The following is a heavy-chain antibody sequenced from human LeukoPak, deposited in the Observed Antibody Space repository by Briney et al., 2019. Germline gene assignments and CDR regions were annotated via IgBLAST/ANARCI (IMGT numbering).Heavy chain of an antibody. V-gene: IGHV3-48*01. Sequence: PGGSLRLSCAASGFTFSTYSMNWVRQSPGKGLEWISYISTTSRTIFYADSIKGRFTMSRHNAKNLLFLQMNSLRADDTAIYYCAREGYYDTTGPIDYWGQGTLVTVSS. CDR3: AREGYYDTTGPIDY. CDR2: ISTTSRTI. D-gene: IGHD3-22*01. J-gene: IGHJ4*02. CDR1: GFTFSTYS.